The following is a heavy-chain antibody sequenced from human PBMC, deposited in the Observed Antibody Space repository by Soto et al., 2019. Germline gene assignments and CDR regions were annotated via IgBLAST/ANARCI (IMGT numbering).Heavy chain of an antibody. V-gene: IGHV4-30-4*01. CDR1: GGSISSGDYY. Sequence: SETLSLTCTVSGGSISSGDYYWSWIRQPPGKGLEWIGYIYYSGSTYYNPSLKSRVTISVDTSKNQISLKLSSVTAADTAVYYCASSENYYDSSGYYRAYYFDYWGQGTLVTVSS. J-gene: IGHJ4*02. D-gene: IGHD3-22*01. CDR2: IYYSGST. CDR3: ASSENYYDSSGYYRAYYFDY.